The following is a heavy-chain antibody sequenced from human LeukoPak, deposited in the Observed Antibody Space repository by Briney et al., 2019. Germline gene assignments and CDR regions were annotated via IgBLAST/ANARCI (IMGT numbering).Heavy chain of an antibody. CDR3: AKDLSPMTTVTTWFDY. D-gene: IGHD4-17*01. V-gene: IGHV3-23*01. Sequence: GGSLRLSCAASGFTFSDYYMSWIRQAPGKGLEWVSGISGRGGNTYYADSVKGRFTISRDNSKNTLYLQMNSLRAEDTAVYNCAKDLSPMTTVTTWFDYWGQGTLVTVSS. CDR2: ISGRGGNT. CDR1: GFTFSDYY. J-gene: IGHJ4*02.